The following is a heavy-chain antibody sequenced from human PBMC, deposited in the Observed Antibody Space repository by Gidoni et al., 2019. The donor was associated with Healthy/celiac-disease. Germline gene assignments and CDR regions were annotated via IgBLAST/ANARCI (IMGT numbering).Heavy chain of an antibody. CDR2: IWYDGSNK. CDR1: GFTFSSYG. J-gene: IGHJ6*02. D-gene: IGHD3-9*01. CDR3: ARDGRYFDWLFYYGMDV. Sequence: QVQLVESGGGVVQPGRSLRLSCAASGFTFSSYGMHWVRQAPGKGLEWVAVIWYDGSNKYYADSVKGRFTISRDNPKNTLYLQMNSLRAEDTAVYYCARDGRYFDWLFYYGMDVWGQGTTVTVSS. V-gene: IGHV3-33*01.